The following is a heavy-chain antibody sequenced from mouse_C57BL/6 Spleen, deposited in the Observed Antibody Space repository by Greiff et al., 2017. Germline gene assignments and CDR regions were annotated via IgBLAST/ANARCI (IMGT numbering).Heavy chain of an antibody. D-gene: IGHD1-1*01. J-gene: IGHJ2*01. Sequence: VHVKQSVAELVRPGASVKLSCTASGFNIKNTYMHWVKQRPEQGLEWIGRIDPANGNTKYAPKFQGKATITADTSSNTAYLQLSSLTSEDTAIYYCAQRGAYYGSSPDYWGQGTTLTVSS. CDR1: GFNIKNTY. V-gene: IGHV14-3*01. CDR2: IDPANGNT. CDR3: AQRGAYYGSSPDY.